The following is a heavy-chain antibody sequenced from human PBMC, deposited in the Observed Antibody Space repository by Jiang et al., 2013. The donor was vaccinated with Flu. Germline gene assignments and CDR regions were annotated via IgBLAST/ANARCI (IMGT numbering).Heavy chain of an antibody. CDR2: ISDGVGAT. CDR1: GFTFSNYA. J-gene: IGHJ6*02. CDR3: ARRVDATSGSGAMDV. Sequence: QLVESGGNLAQPGGSLRLSCTITGFTFSNYAFNWVRRAPGKGLEWVAAISDGVGATFHADSVKGRFTISRDNSKNTLYLQMNSLTADDTAVYYCARRVDATSGSGAMDVWGQGTTVIVSS. V-gene: IGHV3-23*04. D-gene: IGHD1-26*01.